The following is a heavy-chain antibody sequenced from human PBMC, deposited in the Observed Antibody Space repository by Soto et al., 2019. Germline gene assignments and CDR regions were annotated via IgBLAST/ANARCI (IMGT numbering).Heavy chain of an antibody. V-gene: IGHV3-48*02. CDR2: ISSSSSTI. J-gene: IGHJ6*02. D-gene: IGHD1-7*01. CDR1: GFTFSSFS. CDR3: ARADTGTTFDGMDV. Sequence: GGSLRLSCAASGFTFSSFSMNWVRQAPGKGLEWVSYISSSSSTIYYADSVKGRFTISRDNAKNSLYLQMNSLRDEDTAVYYCARADTGTTFDGMDVWGQGTTVTVSS.